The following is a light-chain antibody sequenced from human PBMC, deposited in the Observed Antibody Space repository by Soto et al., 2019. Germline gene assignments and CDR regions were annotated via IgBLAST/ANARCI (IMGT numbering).Light chain of an antibody. CDR2: GAS. Sequence: EIVLTQSPGTLSLSPGERATLSCSATQSVRSSYLAWYQQKPGQAPRLLIYGASSRATGIPDRFSGSGSATDFTLTISRLEPEDFAVYYCQQYGSSSWTFGQGTKVEIK. J-gene: IGKJ1*01. CDR3: QQYGSSSWT. CDR1: QSVRSSY. V-gene: IGKV3-20*01.